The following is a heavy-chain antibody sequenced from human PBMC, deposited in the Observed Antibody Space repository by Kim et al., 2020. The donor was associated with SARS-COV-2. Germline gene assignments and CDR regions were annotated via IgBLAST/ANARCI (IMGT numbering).Heavy chain of an antibody. CDR2: INHSGST. D-gene: IGHD3-10*01. J-gene: IGHJ6*01. CDR3: ARSSRGSGRYYRARTLDV. CDR1: GGSFSGYY. V-gene: IGHV4-34*01. Sequence: ETLSLTCAVYGGSFSGYYWSWIRQPPGKGLEWIGEINHSGSTNYNPSLKSRVTISVDTSKNQFSLKLSSVTAADTAVYYCARSSRGSGRYYRARTLDV.